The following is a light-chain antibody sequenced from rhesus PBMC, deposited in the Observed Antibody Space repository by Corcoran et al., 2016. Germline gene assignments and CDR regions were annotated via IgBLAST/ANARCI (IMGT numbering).Light chain of an antibody. CDR1: QNIYSN. J-gene: IGKJ2*01. V-gene: IGKV1S12*01. CDR2: AAS. CDR3: QHYYDNPYS. Sequence: DIQMTQSPSALSASVGDRVTISCRASQNIYSNLAWYQQKPGKAPKLLINAASSLQTGIPSRFSGSGSGTVFTLTISSLQPEDSAAYYCQHYYDNPYSFGQGTKVEI.